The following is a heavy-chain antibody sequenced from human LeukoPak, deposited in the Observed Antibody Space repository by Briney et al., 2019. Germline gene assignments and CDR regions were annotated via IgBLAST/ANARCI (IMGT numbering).Heavy chain of an antibody. Sequence: GESLRISCKGSGYSFTSYWITWVRQMPGKGLEWMGRIDPSDSYIKYSPSFQGHVTISDDKSISTAYLQWSSLKASDTAMYYCARSSLSSSWYFDYWGQGTLVTVSS. J-gene: IGHJ4*02. D-gene: IGHD6-13*01. CDR2: IDPSDSYI. CDR1: GYSFTSYW. V-gene: IGHV5-10-1*01. CDR3: ARSSLSSSWYFDY.